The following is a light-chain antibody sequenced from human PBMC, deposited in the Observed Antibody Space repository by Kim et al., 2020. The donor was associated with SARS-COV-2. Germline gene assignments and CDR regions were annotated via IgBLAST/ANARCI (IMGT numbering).Light chain of an antibody. J-gene: IGLJ3*02. CDR2: SNN. CDR3: AAWDDSLNGVV. Sequence: QSVLAQPPSASGTPGQRVTISCSGSRYNIGSNSVNWYQHLPGTAPKLLIYSNNQRPSGVPDRFSGSKSGTSASLAISGLQSEDEADYYCAAWDDSLNGVVFGGGTQLTVL. V-gene: IGLV1-44*01. CDR1: RYNIGSNS.